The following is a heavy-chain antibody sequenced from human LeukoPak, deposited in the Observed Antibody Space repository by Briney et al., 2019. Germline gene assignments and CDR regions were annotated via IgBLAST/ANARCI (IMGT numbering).Heavy chain of an antibody. D-gene: IGHD3-22*01. Sequence: GGSLRLSCAASGFTFSSYAMSWVRQAPGKGLEWVSAISGSGGSTYYADSVKGRFTISRDNSKNTLYLQMNSLRAEDTAVYYCAKDWSITMIVVVITYFDYWGQGTQVTVSS. CDR3: AKDWSITMIVVVITYFDY. V-gene: IGHV3-23*01. CDR2: ISGSGGST. J-gene: IGHJ4*02. CDR1: GFTFSSYA.